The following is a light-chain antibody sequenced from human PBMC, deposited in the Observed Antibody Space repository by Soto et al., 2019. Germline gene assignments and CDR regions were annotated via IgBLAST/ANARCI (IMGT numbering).Light chain of an antibody. Sequence: EIMLTQSPATLSLSPGERATLSCRASLSISSYLALYQQKPDQAPRLLIYDASNRATGIPARFSGSGSGTDFTLTISSLEPEDFAVYYCHQRSTWPFTFGPGTKVDIK. CDR1: LSISSY. V-gene: IGKV3-11*01. CDR3: HQRSTWPFT. CDR2: DAS. J-gene: IGKJ3*01.